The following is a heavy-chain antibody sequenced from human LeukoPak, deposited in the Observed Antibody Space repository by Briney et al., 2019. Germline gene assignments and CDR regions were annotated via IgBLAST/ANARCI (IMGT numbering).Heavy chain of an antibody. D-gene: IGHD6-19*01. CDR3: AKDILQWLVGGLDY. J-gene: IGHJ4*02. V-gene: IGHV3-9*01. CDR2: ISWNSGSI. Sequence: GGTLRLSCAASGFTFDDYAMHWVRRAPGKGLECGSGISWNSGSIGYADSVRGRFTISRDNAKNSLYLQMNSLRAEDTALYYCAKDILQWLVGGLDYWGQGTLVTVSS. CDR1: GFTFDDYA.